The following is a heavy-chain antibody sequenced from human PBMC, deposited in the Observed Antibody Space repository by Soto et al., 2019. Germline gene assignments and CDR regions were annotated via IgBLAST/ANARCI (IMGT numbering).Heavy chain of an antibody. Sequence: QVHLLQSGPEIKKPGASVKVSCKASGYNFTIYGVSWVRQAPGQGLEWMAWISANNGDTNYAQKFQDRITVTTDTSTRTAYMELRSLRSDDTAVYYCARAGDAFDFWGQGTMVAVSS. J-gene: IGHJ3*01. V-gene: IGHV1-18*01. CDR1: GYNFTIYG. CDR3: ARAGDAFDF. CDR2: ISANNGDT.